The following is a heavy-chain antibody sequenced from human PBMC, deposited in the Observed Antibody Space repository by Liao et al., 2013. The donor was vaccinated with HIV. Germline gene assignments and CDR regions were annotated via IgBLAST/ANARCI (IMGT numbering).Heavy chain of an antibody. V-gene: IGHV4-4*07. Sequence: QVHLQESGPGLVKPSETLSLTCSVSGGPIRNYYWTWIRQSAGKGLEWVGRRSTSGGSNYHSSLKSRVTMSIDTSKSQVSLTLRSVTAADSAVYYCARAQSIAARYFYNYMDVWGKGTTVTVSS. J-gene: IGHJ6*03. CDR1: GGPIRNYY. CDR2: RSTSGGS. D-gene: IGHD6-6*01. CDR3: ARAQSIAARYFYNYMDV.